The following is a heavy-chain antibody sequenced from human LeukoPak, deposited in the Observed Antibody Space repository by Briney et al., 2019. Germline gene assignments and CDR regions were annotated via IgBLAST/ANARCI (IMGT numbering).Heavy chain of an antibody. J-gene: IGHJ4*02. CDR1: GGSFSGYY. V-gene: IGHV4-34*01. CDR2: INHSGST. CDR3: ARGGRRWLQLPYFDY. D-gene: IGHD5-24*01. Sequence: SETLSLTCAVYGGSFSGYYWSWIRQPPGKGLEWIGEINHSGSTNYNPSLKSRVTISVDTSKNQFSLKLSSVTAADTAVYYCARGGRRWLQLPYFDYWGQGTLVTVSS.